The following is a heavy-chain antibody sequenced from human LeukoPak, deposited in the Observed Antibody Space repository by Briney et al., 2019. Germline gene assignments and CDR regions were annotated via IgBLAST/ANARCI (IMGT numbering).Heavy chain of an antibody. Sequence: PGGSLRLSCAASGLTFNNYEMNWVRQAPGRGLEWVSHVIAGSGATTFYADSVRGRFTISRDNAKNSLYLQMDSLRAEDTAVYYCATKVPGTSHFSSWGQRTLVTVSS. V-gene: IGHV3-48*03. CDR2: VIAGSGATT. J-gene: IGHJ4*02. CDR1: GLTFNNYE. D-gene: IGHD6-19*01. CDR3: ATKVPGTSHFSS.